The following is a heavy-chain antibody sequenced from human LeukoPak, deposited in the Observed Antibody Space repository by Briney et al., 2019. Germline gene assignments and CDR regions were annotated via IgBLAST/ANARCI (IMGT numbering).Heavy chain of an antibody. D-gene: IGHD1-26*01. CDR2: IRCCGRTI. CDR3: ARDVVAVAGWFQYSGSYERPPNDAFDI. Sequence: AGSLTLSCAASAFTFSDHYMSCIRQAEGKGLEWVSSIRCCGRTISYAKTMKGRSTISRDNARNSLYLQMNSRRAEDTAVYYCARDVVAVAGWFQYSGSYERPPNDAFDIWGQGTMVTVSS. V-gene: IGHV3-11*01. CDR1: AFTFSDHY. J-gene: IGHJ3*02.